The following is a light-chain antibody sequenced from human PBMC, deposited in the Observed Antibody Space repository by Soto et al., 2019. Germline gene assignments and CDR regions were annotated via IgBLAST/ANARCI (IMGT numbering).Light chain of an antibody. CDR1: SSDVGLYDY. CDR2: AVS. Sequence: QSVLTQPASVSGSPGQSITISCTGTSSDVGLYDYVSWYQQHPGKAPQLMIYAVSNRPSGVSNRFSASKSGNTASPFISGLQAEDEVDYYFCSYTSDSSYVFGSVIKVTVL. CDR3: CSYTSDSSYV. V-gene: IGLV2-14*01. J-gene: IGLJ1*01.